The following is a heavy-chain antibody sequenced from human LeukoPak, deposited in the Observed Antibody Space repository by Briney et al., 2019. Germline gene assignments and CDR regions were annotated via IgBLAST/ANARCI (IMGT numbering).Heavy chain of an antibody. CDR1: GFTFSSFA. D-gene: IGHD4-17*01. Sequence: PWGSLRLSCAASGFTFSSFAMSWVRQAPGKGLEWVSVIYSGGSTYYADSVKGRFTISRDNSKNTLYLQMNSLRAEDTAVYYCARDGAYGDFDYWGQGTLVTVSS. CDR3: ARDGAYGDFDY. V-gene: IGHV3-66*01. J-gene: IGHJ4*02. CDR2: IYSGGST.